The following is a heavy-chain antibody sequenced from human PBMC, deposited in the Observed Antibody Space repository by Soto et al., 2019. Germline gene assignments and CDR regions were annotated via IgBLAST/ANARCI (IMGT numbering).Heavy chain of an antibody. CDR1: GGSFSGHY. CDR3: AREGDYDILTGSLNNAY. V-gene: IGHV4-34*12. CDR2: IIHTGNT. Sequence: PSETLSLTCAVYGGSFSGHYWSWIRQPPGKGLEWIGEIIHTGNTNYNPSLKSRVTLSLDTSKNQFSLKLSSVTAADTAVYYCAREGDYDILTGSLNNAYWGPGTLVTVSS. J-gene: IGHJ4*02. D-gene: IGHD3-9*01.